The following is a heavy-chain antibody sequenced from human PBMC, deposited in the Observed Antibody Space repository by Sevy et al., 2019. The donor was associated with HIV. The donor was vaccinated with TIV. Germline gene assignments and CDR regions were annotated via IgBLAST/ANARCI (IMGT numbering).Heavy chain of an antibody. CDR1: GFTFNTYA. CDR3: AKNLGGKYLEGYFDY. Sequence: GGSLRLSCTASGFTFNTYAMSWVRRAPGKGLEWVSAIGSGGSTYYVDSVKGRFTISGDNSKTTLYLQMNSLRVDDTAVYYCAKNLGGKYLEGYFDYWGQGILVTVSS. V-gene: IGHV3-23*01. J-gene: IGHJ4*02. D-gene: IGHD1-20*01. CDR2: IGSGGST.